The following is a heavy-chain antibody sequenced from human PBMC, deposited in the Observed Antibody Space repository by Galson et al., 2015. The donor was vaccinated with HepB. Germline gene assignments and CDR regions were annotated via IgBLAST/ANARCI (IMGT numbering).Heavy chain of an antibody. CDR2: ISYDGSNK. CDR1: GFTFSSYG. V-gene: IGHV3-30*18. D-gene: IGHD4-17*01. CDR3: AKDPSFDYGDSYFDY. J-gene: IGHJ4*02. Sequence: SLRLSCAASGFTFSSYGMHWVRQAPGKGLEWVAVISYDGSNKYYADSVEGRFTISRDNSKNTLYLQMNSLRAEDTAVYYCAKDPSFDYGDSYFDYWGQGTLVTVSS.